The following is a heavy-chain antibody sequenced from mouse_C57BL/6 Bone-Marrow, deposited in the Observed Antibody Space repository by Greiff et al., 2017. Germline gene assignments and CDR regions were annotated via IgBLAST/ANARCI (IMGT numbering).Heavy chain of an antibody. CDR1: GFTFSDYG. CDR2: ISSGSSTI. D-gene: IGHD1-1*01. V-gene: IGHV5-17*01. CDR3: ARDYGRHYAMEY. J-gene: IGHJ4*01. Sequence: EVKLMESGGGLVKPGGSLKLYCAASGFTFSDYGLHWVRQAPEKGLERVAHISSGSSTICYADTAKGRFTISRYNAKNTLFLQMTSLSAEDTAMYYCARDYGRHYAMEYRCLGPSVT.